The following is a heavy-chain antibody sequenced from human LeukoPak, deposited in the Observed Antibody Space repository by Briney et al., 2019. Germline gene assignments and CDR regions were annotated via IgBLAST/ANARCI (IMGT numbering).Heavy chain of an antibody. CDR1: GFTFSSYG. CDR3: AKAPAARYYYYYMDV. CDR2: ISDSGGST. D-gene: IGHD6-6*01. V-gene: IGHV3-23*01. Sequence: SGGSLRLSCAASGFTFSSYGMSWVRQAPGKGLEWVSAISDSGGSTYYADSVKGRFTISRDNSKNTLYLQMNSLRAEDTAVYYCAKAPAARYYYYYMDVWGKGTTVTISS. J-gene: IGHJ6*03.